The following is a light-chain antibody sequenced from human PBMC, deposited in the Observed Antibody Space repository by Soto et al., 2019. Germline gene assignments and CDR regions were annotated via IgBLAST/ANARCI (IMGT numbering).Light chain of an antibody. J-gene: IGKJ4*01. CDR3: QQYDSLPPT. Sequence: DIQMTQSPSSLSASVGDRVTITCQASQDISNYLNWYQQKPGKAPKLLISDASSLETGVHSRFSGSVSGTDFTFTISSLQPEDIATYYCQQYDSLPPTFGGGTKVEIK. CDR1: QDISNY. V-gene: IGKV1-33*01. CDR2: DAS.